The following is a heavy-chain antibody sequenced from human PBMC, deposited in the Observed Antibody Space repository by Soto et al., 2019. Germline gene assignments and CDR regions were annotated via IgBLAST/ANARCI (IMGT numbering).Heavy chain of an antibody. CDR1: GYTFTSYY. Sequence: QVQLVQSGAEVKKPGASVKVSCKASGYTFTSYYMHWVRQAPGQGLEWMGIINPSGGSTSYAQNFQGRVTMTRYPSTSTGYMELSSLRSEDTVVYYCARASEEQWLVGLFDYWGQGTLVTVSS. V-gene: IGHV1-46*03. D-gene: IGHD6-19*01. J-gene: IGHJ4*02. CDR2: INPSGGST. CDR3: ARASEEQWLVGLFDY.